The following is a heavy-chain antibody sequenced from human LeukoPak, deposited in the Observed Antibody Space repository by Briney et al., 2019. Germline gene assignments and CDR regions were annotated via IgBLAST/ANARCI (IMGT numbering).Heavy chain of an antibody. CDR2: IYHSGST. Sequence: SGTLSLTCAVSGGSISSSNWWSWVRQPPGKGLEWIGEIYHSGSTNYNPSLKSRVTISVDKSKNPFSLKLSSVTAADTAVYYCARDNSSGWYYFDYWGQGTLVTVSS. D-gene: IGHD6-19*01. J-gene: IGHJ4*02. CDR3: ARDNSSGWYYFDY. V-gene: IGHV4-4*02. CDR1: GGSISSSNW.